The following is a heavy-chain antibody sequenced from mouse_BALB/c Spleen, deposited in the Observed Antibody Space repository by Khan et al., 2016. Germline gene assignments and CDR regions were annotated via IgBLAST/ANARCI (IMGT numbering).Heavy chain of an antibody. CDR1: GFNIKDTY. Sequence: VQLQQSGAELVKPGASVKLSCTASGFNIKDTYMHWVKQRPEQGLEWIGRIDPATGNTKYDPKFQGKATITADTSSNTAYLQLSSLTSEDTAVYYCAKSRLQSYYVDYCGQGTTLAVSS. CDR2: IDPATGNT. J-gene: IGHJ2*01. V-gene: IGHV14-3*02. CDR3: AKSRLQSYYVDY. D-gene: IGHD2-13*01.